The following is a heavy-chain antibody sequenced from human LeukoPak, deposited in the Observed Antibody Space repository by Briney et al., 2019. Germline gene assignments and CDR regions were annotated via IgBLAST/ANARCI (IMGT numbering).Heavy chain of an antibody. CDR1: AYTFTSYA. Sequence: ASVTVSCKASAYTFTSYAMHWVRQAPGQRLEWMGWINAGNDNTKYSQKFQGRVTITRDTSASTAYMEQNSLRSEDTAVYYCARDLGYCTGGTCYPNWFDPWGQGTLVTVSS. V-gene: IGHV1-3*01. CDR2: INAGNDNT. J-gene: IGHJ5*02. CDR3: ARDLGYCTGGTCYPNWFDP. D-gene: IGHD2-15*01.